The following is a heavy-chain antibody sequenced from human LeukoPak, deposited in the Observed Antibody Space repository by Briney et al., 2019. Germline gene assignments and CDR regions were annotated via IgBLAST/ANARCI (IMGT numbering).Heavy chain of an antibody. Sequence: GGSLRLSCAASGFTFSGYWMHWVRQAPGKGLVWVSRINRDDSYTSYADSVKGRFTISRDKAKSTLYLQMNSLRVEDTAVYYCARSANYFDTSGQDYWGQGTLVTVSS. CDR1: GFTFSGYW. D-gene: IGHD3-22*01. J-gene: IGHJ4*02. CDR3: ARSANYFDTSGQDY. V-gene: IGHV3-74*01. CDR2: INRDDSYT.